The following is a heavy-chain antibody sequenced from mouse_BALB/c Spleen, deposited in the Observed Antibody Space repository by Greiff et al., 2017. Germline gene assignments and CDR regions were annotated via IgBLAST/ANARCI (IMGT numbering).Heavy chain of an antibody. Sequence: EVQGVESGPGLVKPSQSLSLTCTVTGYSITSDYAWNWIRQFPGNKLEWMGYISYSGSTSYNPSLKSRISITRDTSKNQFFLQLNSVTTEDTATYYCARGWDYFDYWGQGTTLTVSS. CDR1: GYSITSDYA. CDR3: ARGWDYFDY. V-gene: IGHV3-2*02. CDR2: ISYSGST. D-gene: IGHD1-1*02. J-gene: IGHJ2*01.